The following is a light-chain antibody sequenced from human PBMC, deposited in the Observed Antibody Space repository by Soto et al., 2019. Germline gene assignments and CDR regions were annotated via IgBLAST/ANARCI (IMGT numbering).Light chain of an antibody. Sequence: EIVLTQSPGTLSLSPGERATLSCRASQTLYNNLAWYQQKLGQAPRLLIYGASARATDIPARFSGSGSGTEFTLTISGLQSEDFAIYYCQQYSDWPLTFGGGTKVEIK. CDR1: QTLYNN. J-gene: IGKJ4*01. V-gene: IGKV3-15*01. CDR3: QQYSDWPLT. CDR2: GAS.